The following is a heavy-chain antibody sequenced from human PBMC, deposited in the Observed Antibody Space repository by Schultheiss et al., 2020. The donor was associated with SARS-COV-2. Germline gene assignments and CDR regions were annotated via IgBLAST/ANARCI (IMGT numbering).Heavy chain of an antibody. CDR2: ISYDGSNK. D-gene: IGHD2-21*01. Sequence: GGSLRLSCAASGFSFSNAWMKWVRQAPGKGLEWVAVISYDGSNKYYADSVKGRFTISRDNSKNTLYLQMNSLRAEDTAVYYCAKLFDWGQGTLVTVSS. CDR3: AKLFD. V-gene: IGHV3-30*18. CDR1: GFSFSNAW. J-gene: IGHJ4*02.